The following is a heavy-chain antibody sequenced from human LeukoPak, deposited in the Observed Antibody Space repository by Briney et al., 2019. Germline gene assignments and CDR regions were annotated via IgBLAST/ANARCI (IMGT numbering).Heavy chain of an antibody. Sequence: SETLSLTCAVYGGSFSGYYWSWIRQPPGKGLEWIGEVNHSGSTNYNPSLKSRVTISVDTSKNQFSLKLSSVTAADTAVYYCARVGGFWSGYSYYYYYYMDVWGKGTTVTVSS. CDR3: ARVGGFWSGYSYYYYYYMDV. CDR1: GGSFSGYY. V-gene: IGHV4-34*01. CDR2: VNHSGST. D-gene: IGHD3-3*01. J-gene: IGHJ6*03.